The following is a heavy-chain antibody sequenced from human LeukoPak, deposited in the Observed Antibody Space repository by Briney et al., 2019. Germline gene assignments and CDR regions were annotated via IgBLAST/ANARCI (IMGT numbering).Heavy chain of an antibody. Sequence: SETLSLTCAVYGGSFSGYYWSWIRQPPGKGLEWIGEINHSGSTNYNPSLKSRVTISVDTSKNQFSLKLSSVTAADTAVYYCARGLSGYSSGWYRYCFDYWGQGTLVTVSS. V-gene: IGHV4-34*01. CDR1: GGSFSGYY. CDR2: INHSGST. J-gene: IGHJ4*02. D-gene: IGHD6-19*01. CDR3: ARGLSGYSSGWYRYCFDY.